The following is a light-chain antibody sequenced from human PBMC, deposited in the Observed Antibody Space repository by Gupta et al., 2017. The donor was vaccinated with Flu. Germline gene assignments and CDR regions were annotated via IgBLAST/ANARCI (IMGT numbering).Light chain of an antibody. CDR1: SSDVGGYNY. J-gene: IGLJ3*02. CDR3: CSSAGSLYWV. CDR2: DVS. Sequence: QSALTQPRSVSGSPGQSVTISCTGTSSDVGGYNYVSWYQQHPGKAPKLMSDDVSKRPSGVPDRFAGSKSGNTASLTTSGLQAEDEADDYCCSSAGSLYWVFGGGTKLTVL. V-gene: IGLV2-11*01.